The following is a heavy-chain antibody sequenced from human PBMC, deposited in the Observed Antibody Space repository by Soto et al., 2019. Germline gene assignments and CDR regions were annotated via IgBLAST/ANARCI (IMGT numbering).Heavy chain of an antibody. J-gene: IGHJ5*02. CDR3: ARDYPGGFGSSWYNWFDP. CDR1: GFTFSSYA. CDR2: ISYDGSNK. D-gene: IGHD6-13*01. V-gene: IGHV3-30-3*01. Sequence: QVQLVESGGGVVQPGRSLRLSCAASGFTFSSYAMHWVRQAPGKGLEWVAVISYDGSNKYYADSVKGRFTISRDNSKNTLYLQMNSLRAEDTAVYYCARDYPGGFGSSWYNWFDPWGQGTLVTVSS.